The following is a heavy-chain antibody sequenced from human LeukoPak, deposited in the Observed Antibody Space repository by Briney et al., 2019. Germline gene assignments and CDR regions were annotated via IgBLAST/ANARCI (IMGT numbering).Heavy chain of an antibody. CDR3: ARHRTQITMIVVVTSDYFDY. Sequence: PSETLSLTCAVYGGSFSGYYWSWIRQPPGKGLEWTGEINHSGSTNYNPSLKSRVTISVDTSKNQFSLKLSSVTAADTAVYYCARHRTQITMIVVVTSDYFDYWGQGTLVTVSS. J-gene: IGHJ4*02. CDR1: GGSFSGYY. CDR2: INHSGST. D-gene: IGHD3-22*01. V-gene: IGHV4-34*01.